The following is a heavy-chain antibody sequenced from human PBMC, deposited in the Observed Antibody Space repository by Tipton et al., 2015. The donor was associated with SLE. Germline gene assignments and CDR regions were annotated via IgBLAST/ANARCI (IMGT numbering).Heavy chain of an antibody. CDR3: AREGYYYDSSGYWFDAFDI. CDR2: IYYSGST. V-gene: IGHV4-38-2*02. J-gene: IGHJ3*02. Sequence: TLSLTCSVSTYSISNGHYWAWVRQPPGKGLEWIGYIYYSGSTNYNPSLKSRVTISVDTSKNQFSLELTSVTAADTAVYYCAREGYYYDSSGYWFDAFDIWGQGTMVTVSS. CDR1: TYSISNGHY. D-gene: IGHD3-22*01.